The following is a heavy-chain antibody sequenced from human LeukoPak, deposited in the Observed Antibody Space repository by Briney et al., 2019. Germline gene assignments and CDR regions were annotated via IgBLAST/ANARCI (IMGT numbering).Heavy chain of an antibody. J-gene: IGHJ4*02. V-gene: IGHV5-51*01. D-gene: IGHD1-26*01. CDR3: ARRSGSYRGFDF. Sequence: GESLKISCKGSGYSFSNYWIGWVRQMPGKGLEWMAIIYPGDSDTTHSPSFQGQVTISADESISTAYLQWSSLKASDTAMYYCARRSGSYRGFDFWGQGTLVTVSS. CDR2: IYPGDSDT. CDR1: GYSFSNYW.